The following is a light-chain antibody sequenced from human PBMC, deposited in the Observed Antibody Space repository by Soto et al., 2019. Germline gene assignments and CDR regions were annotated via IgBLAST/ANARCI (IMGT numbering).Light chain of an antibody. V-gene: IGKV4-1*01. Sequence: DIVMTQSPDSLAVSLGERATINCKSSQSVLYSSNNKNYLTWYQQKPGQPPKLLIYWASTRESGVPDRFSASGSGTDFTLTISSLQAEDVAIYYCQQYYTAPHTFGQGTKLELK. J-gene: IGKJ2*01. CDR3: QQYYTAPHT. CDR1: QSVLYSSNNKNY. CDR2: WAS.